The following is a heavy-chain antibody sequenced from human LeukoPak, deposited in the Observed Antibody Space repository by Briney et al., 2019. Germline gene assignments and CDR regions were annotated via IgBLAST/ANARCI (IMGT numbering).Heavy chain of an antibody. J-gene: IGHJ4*02. CDR1: GGTFSSYA. CDR3: AEEEGATAFDY. CDR2: IIPIFGTA. D-gene: IGHD1-26*01. Sequence: GASVKVSCTASGGTFSSYAISWVRQAPGQGLEWMGRIIPIFGTANYAQKFQGRVTITTDESTSTAYMELSSLRSEDTAVYYCAEEEGATAFDYWGQGTLVTVFS. V-gene: IGHV1-69*05.